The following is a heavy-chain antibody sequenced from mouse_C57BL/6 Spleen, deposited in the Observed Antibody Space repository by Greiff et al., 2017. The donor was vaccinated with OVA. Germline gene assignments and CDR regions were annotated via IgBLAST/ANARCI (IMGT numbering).Heavy chain of an antibody. Sequence: QVQLQQSGAELVKPGASVKLSCKASGYTFTSYWMHWVKQRPGQGLEWIGMIHPNSGSTNYNEKFKSKATLTVDKSSSTAYMQLSSLTSEDSAVYYCAGIYYYGSSYAMDYWGQGTSVTVSS. V-gene: IGHV1-64*01. CDR1: GYTFTSYW. CDR3: AGIYYYGSSYAMDY. CDR2: IHPNSGST. D-gene: IGHD1-1*01. J-gene: IGHJ4*01.